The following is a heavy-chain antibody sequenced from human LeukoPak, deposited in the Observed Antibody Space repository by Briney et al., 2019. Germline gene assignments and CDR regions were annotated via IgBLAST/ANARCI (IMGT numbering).Heavy chain of an antibody. CDR1: GFTFDDYA. J-gene: IGHJ6*03. V-gene: IGHV3-9*01. D-gene: IGHD6-13*01. Sequence: GRSLRLSCAASGFTFDDYAMHWVRQAPGKGLEWVSGISWNSGSIGYADSVKGRFTVSRDNAKNSLYLQMNSLRAEDTALYYCAKSLSGSWDYYYYMDVWGKGTTVTASS. CDR2: ISWNSGSI. CDR3: AKSLSGSWDYYYYMDV.